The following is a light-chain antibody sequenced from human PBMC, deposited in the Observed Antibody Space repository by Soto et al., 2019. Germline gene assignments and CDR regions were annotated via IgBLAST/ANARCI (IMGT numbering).Light chain of an antibody. CDR3: QQYGTSPET. V-gene: IGKV3-20*01. Sequence: EIVLTQSPDTLSLSPGERATLSCRASQTVSSNFLAWYQQRPGQAPRLLIYGASSRATGIPDRFSGSGSGTDFTLTISRLEPEDLAVYYCQQYGTSPETFGQGTKVEIK. CDR2: GAS. CDR1: QTVSSNF. J-gene: IGKJ1*01.